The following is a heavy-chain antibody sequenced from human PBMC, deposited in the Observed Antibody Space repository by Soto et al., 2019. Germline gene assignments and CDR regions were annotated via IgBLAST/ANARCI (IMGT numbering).Heavy chain of an antibody. CDR1: GASITSGDYS. J-gene: IGHJ5*02. CDR2: IYHTGTT. CDR3: VREGLTMYGVLNPSFNP. D-gene: IGHD3-3*01. Sequence: QVQLQESGPGLVKPSQTLSLTCTVSGASITSGDYSWNWIRQPPGKGLEWIGYIYHTGTTYYNPSLQSRVTISVDTSMNQFSLKLRSVTAADTAVYYCVREGLTMYGVLNPSFNPWGQGTLVTVSS. V-gene: IGHV4-30-4*01.